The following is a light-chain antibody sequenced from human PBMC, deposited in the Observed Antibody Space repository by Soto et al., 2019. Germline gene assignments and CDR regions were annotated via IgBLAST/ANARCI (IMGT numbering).Light chain of an antibody. J-gene: IGKJ1*01. CDR1: QSVSSSY. Sequence: DIVLTQSPGTPSLSPGERAALSCRASQSVSSSYLAWYQQKPGQAPRLLIYGASSRATGIPDRFSGSGSGTDFTLTISRLEPEDFAVYYCQQYGSSRTFGQGTKVDIK. V-gene: IGKV3-20*01. CDR3: QQYGSSRT. CDR2: GAS.